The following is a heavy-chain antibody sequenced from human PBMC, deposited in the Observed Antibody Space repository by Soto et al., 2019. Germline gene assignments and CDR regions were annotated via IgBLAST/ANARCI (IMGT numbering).Heavy chain of an antibody. D-gene: IGHD3-16*01. J-gene: IGHJ4*01. CDR1: GITFSLAW. CDR3: TVLWGTSYFDY. V-gene: IGHV3-15*07. CDR2: IKPKANGGTA. Sequence: GGSLRLSCAVSGITFSLAWLNWVRQAPGKGLEWVGRIKPKANGGTADYAAPMRGRIIISRDDSANMLYLQLNGLKTEDTAVYYCTVLWGTSYFDYWGHGSLVTVSS.